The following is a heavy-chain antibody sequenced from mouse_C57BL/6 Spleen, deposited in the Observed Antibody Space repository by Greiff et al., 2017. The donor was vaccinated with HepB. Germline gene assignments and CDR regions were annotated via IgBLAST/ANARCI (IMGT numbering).Heavy chain of an antibody. CDR1: GFSLTSYA. Sequence: VMLVESGPGLVAPSQSLSITCTVSGFSLTSYAISWVRQPPGKGLEWLGVIWTGGGTNYNSALKSRLSISKDNSKSQVFLKMNSLQTDDTARYYCARKGYYSNYDAMDYWGQGTSVTVSS. D-gene: IGHD2-5*01. V-gene: IGHV2-9-1*01. CDR3: ARKGYYSNYDAMDY. CDR2: IWTGGGT. J-gene: IGHJ4*01.